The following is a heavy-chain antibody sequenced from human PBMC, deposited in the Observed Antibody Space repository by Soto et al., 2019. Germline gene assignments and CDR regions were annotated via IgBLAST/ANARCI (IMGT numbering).Heavy chain of an antibody. CDR3: ARSIVVVTALDY. J-gene: IGHJ4*02. CDR2: INAGNGNT. V-gene: IGHV1-3*05. D-gene: IGHD2-21*02. Sequence: QVQLVQSGAEEKKPGASGKVSCKASGHTFTSYAMHWVRQAPGQRLDWMGWINAGNGNTKYSQKFQGRVTITRDTSASTAYMELSSLRSEDTAVYYCARSIVVVTALDYWGQGTLVTVSS. CDR1: GHTFTSYA.